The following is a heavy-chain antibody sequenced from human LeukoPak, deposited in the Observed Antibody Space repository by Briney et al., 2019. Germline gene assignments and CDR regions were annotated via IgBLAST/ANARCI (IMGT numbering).Heavy chain of an antibody. CDR1: GFTFSSNG. Sequence: PGGSLRVSCVASGFTFSSNGMQWVRQAPGKGLEWVAVISYDGSNKYYADSVKGRFTISRDNSKNTLYLQMNSLRAEDTAVYYCASGGSFDYWGQGTLVTVSS. CDR2: ISYDGSNK. V-gene: IGHV3-30*03. J-gene: IGHJ4*02. D-gene: IGHD3-10*01. CDR3: ASGGSFDY.